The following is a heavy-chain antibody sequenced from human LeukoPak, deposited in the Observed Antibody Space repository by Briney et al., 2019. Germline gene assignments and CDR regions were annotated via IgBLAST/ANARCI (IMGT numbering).Heavy chain of an antibody. J-gene: IGHJ4*02. CDR1: GFTFSDHF. D-gene: IGHD5-12*01. Sequence: GGSLRLSCAASGFTFSDHFLDWVRRAPGKGLEWVGCSRNKAKSYTTEYAASVKGRFTISRDDSKNSLYLQMNSLKTEDTAVYYCARVGSVARSDYLDYWGQGTLVTVSS. CDR3: ARVGSVARSDYLDY. CDR2: SRNKAKSYTT. V-gene: IGHV3-72*01.